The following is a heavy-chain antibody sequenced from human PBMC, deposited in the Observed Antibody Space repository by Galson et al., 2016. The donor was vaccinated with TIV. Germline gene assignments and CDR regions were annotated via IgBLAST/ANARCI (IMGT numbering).Heavy chain of an antibody. V-gene: IGHV3-7*01. D-gene: IGHD2-2*01. CDR3: ARMLFDIVGAPAATPTGYFYP. CDR1: RFSFHTYW. Sequence: SLRLSCAASRFSFHTYWMRWLRQAPGKGLEWVASIDQGGSEKDYVDSVKGRFTVSRDNAQTSLYLQMDSLRAEDTAVYYCARMLFDIVGAPAATPTGYFYPWGQGTLVTVSS. J-gene: IGHJ5*02. CDR2: IDQGGSEK.